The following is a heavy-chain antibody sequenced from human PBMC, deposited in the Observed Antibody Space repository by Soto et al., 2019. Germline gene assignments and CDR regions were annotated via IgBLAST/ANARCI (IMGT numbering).Heavy chain of an antibody. CDR1: GGSISSVSYY. Sequence: SETLSLTCSVSGGSISSVSYYWGWIRQPPGKGLEWIGSIYYSGSAYYSPSLKSRVTMSVDTSKNQLSLELRSVTAADTAVYYCARLHCNSPNCVPLDPWGQGTLVTV. CDR2: IYYSGSA. D-gene: IGHD2-2*01. V-gene: IGHV4-39*01. CDR3: ARLHCNSPNCVPLDP. J-gene: IGHJ5*02.